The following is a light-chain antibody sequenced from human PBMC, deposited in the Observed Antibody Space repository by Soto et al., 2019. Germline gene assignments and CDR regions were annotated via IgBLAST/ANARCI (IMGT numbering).Light chain of an antibody. CDR1: QSLVYGRGNIY. CDR2: YVS. J-gene: IGKJ3*01. V-gene: IGKV2-30*01. CDR3: MQGTHWPFT. Sequence: DVVMTQSPLSLPVTLGQPASISCRSSQSLVYGRGNIYLNWFQQRPGQSPRRLIYYVSNRDSGVPDRFSGGGSGTNFTLKISRVEAEDGGVYYCMQGTHWPFTLGHGTKVDIK.